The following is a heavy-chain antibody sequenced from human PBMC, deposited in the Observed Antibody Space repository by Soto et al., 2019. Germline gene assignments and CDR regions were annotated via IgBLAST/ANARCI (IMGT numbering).Heavy chain of an antibody. J-gene: IGHJ6*02. CDR1: GGTFGTYG. CDR3: ATAVTAGTYYNYGLDV. V-gene: IGHV1-69*14. Sequence: QVHLVQSGAEVKKPGCSVNISCKASGGTFGTYGLNWVRQFPGQGLEWMGGIIPASDTENYAQKFQGRVTITADKSTNIAHMQMDSLTSDDTAVYYCATAVTAGTYYNYGLDVWGQGTTVTVS. D-gene: IGHD2-21*02. CDR2: IIPASDTE.